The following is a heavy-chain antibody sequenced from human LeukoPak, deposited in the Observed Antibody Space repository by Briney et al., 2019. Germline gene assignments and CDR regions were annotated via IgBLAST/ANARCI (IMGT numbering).Heavy chain of an antibody. CDR2: INHSGST. D-gene: IGHD6-19*01. Sequence: SETLSLTCAVYGGSFSGYYWSWICQPPGKGLEWIGEINHSGSTNYNPSLKSRVTISVDTSKNQFSLKLSSVTAADTAVYYCARSPIAVANFDYWGQGTLVTVSS. CDR3: ARSPIAVANFDY. V-gene: IGHV4-34*01. J-gene: IGHJ4*02. CDR1: GGSFSGYY.